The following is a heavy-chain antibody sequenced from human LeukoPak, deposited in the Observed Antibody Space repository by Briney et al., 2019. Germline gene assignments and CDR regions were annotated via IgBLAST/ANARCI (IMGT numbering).Heavy chain of an antibody. CDR2: IYTSGST. J-gene: IGHJ6*03. CDR1: GGSISTSSYY. D-gene: IGHD3-10*01. Sequence: SETLSLTCTVSGGSISTSSYYWSWIRQPAGKGLEWIGRIYTSGSTNYNPSLKSRVTMSVDTSKNQFSLKLGSVTAADTAVYYCARDNRGVIGKSYYYYYMDVWGKGTTVTISS. CDR3: ARDNRGVIGKSYYYYYMDV. V-gene: IGHV4-61*02.